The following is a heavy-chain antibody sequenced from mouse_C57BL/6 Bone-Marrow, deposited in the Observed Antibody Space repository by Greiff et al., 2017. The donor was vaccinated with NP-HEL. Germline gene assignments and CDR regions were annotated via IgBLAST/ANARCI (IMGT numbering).Heavy chain of an antibody. CDR2: INPYNGGT. V-gene: IGHV1-19*01. Sequence: VQLKESGPVLVKPGASVKMSCKASGYTFTDYYMNWVKQSHGKSLEWIGVINPYNGGTSSNQKFKGKAPLTVDKSSRPASMELNSLTAEDSAVYYCAREAYYDGSLYYFDYWGQGTTLTVSA. CDR1: GYTFTDYY. CDR3: AREAYYDGSLYYFDY. J-gene: IGHJ2*01. D-gene: IGHD1-1*01.